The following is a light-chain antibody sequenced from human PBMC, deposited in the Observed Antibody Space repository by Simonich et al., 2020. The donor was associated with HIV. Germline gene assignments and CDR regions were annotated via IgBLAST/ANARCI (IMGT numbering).Light chain of an antibody. CDR1: QTISTW. V-gene: IGKV1-5*03. CDR2: KAS. CDR3: QQYNNYRT. Sequence: DIQMTQSPSTLSASVGDRVTITCRTSQTISTWLAWYQQKPGKAPKLLIYKASNLESGVPSRVSGSGSGTEFTLTISSLQPDDFATYYCQQYNNYRTFGQGTKVEIK. J-gene: IGKJ1*01.